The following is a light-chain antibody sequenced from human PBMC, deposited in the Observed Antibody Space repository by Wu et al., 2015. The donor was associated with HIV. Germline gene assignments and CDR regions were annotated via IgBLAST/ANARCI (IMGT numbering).Light chain of an antibody. CDR3: QQYYSTIALT. CDR2: GAS. J-gene: IGKJ4*01. CDR1: QGITNS. V-gene: IGKV1-NL1*01. Sequence: DIEMTQSPSSLSASVGDTVTITCRASQGITNSLAWYQQKPGKAPKLLLYGASRLQSGVPSGFRGSGSGNDYTLTISSLQPEDFATYYCQQYYSTIALTFGGGTKVEIK.